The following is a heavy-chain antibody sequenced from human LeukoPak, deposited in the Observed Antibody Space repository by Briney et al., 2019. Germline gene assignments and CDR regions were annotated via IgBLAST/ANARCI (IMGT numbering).Heavy chain of an antibody. CDR2: INHSGST. V-gene: IGHV4-34*01. J-gene: IGHJ4*02. Sequence: SETLSLTCAVSGGSFSGYYWSWIRQPPGKGLEWIGEINHSGSTNYNPSLKSRVTISVDTSKNQFSLKLSSVTAADTAVYYCARGLGIAAAGRDYWGQGTLVTVSS. D-gene: IGHD6-13*01. CDR1: GGSFSGYY. CDR3: ARGLGIAAAGRDY.